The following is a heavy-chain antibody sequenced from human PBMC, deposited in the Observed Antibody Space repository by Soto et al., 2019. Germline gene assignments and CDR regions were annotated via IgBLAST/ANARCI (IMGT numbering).Heavy chain of an antibody. Sequence: VASVKVSCKASGYTFTGYYMHWVRQAPGQGLEWMGWINPNSGGTNYAQKFQGRVTMTRDTSTSTAYMELRSLRSDDTAVYYCATYDSSGYSLFDYWGQGTLVTVSS. CDR3: ATYDSSGYSLFDY. CDR2: INPNSGGT. J-gene: IGHJ4*02. D-gene: IGHD3-22*01. V-gene: IGHV1-2*02. CDR1: GYTFTGYY.